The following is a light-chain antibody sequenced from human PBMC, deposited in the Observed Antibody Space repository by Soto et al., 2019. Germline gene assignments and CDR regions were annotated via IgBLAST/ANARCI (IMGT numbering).Light chain of an antibody. CDR1: QSVGSD. CDR3: QQYGSSSWT. V-gene: IGKV3-20*01. Sequence: EIVLTQSPGTLSLSPGERATLSCRASQSVGSDLAWYQQQPGQAPRLLIYGASNRATGIPDRFSGSGSGTDFTLTISRLEPEDFAVYYCQQYGSSSWTFGQGTKVDIK. J-gene: IGKJ1*01. CDR2: GAS.